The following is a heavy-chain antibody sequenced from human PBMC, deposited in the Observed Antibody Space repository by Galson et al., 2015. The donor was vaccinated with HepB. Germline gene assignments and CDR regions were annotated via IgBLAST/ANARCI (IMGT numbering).Heavy chain of an antibody. D-gene: IGHD6-19*01. CDR2: IRSKANSYAT. Sequence: SLRLSCAASGFTFSSYSMNWVRQASGKGLEWVGRIRSKANSYATAYAASVKGRFTISRDDSKNTAYLQMNSLKTEDTAVYYCTRHRVAVAGIGTDDAFDIWGQGTMVTVSS. CDR1: GFTFSSYS. V-gene: IGHV3-73*01. J-gene: IGHJ3*02. CDR3: TRHRVAVAGIGTDDAFDI.